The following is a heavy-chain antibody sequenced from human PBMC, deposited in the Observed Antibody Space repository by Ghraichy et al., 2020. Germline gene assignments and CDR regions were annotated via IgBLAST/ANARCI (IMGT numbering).Heavy chain of an antibody. CDR2: MYYTGAA. J-gene: IGHJ4*02. CDR1: GGSIISTTSY. V-gene: IGHV4-39*01. Sequence: SETLSLTCLVSGGSIISTTSYWGWLRQPPGGGLEWIGSMYYTGAAYSNPSLKSRTTMSVDTSKNQFSLNLRSVTAADTAVYYCTNLNLWPLPKVDYWGQGMLVTVST. D-gene: IGHD1-14*01. CDR3: TNLNLWPLPKVDY.